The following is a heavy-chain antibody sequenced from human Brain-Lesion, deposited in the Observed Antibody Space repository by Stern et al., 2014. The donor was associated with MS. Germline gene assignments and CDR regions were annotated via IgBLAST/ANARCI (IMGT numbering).Heavy chain of an antibody. J-gene: IGHJ6*02. CDR3: ARGYGEAYYRGLDV. D-gene: IGHD4-17*01. V-gene: IGHV3-21*01. CDR2: ISRSTTYI. CDR1: GFSLSTYS. Sequence: EDQLVESGGGLVKRGESLRLSCAASGFSLSTYSISWVRQAPGKGLQWGSSISRSTTYIYYVDSVKGRFTISRDNAKNSVFLQMNGLGADDTAVYYCARGYGEAYYRGLDVWGQGTTVTVSS.